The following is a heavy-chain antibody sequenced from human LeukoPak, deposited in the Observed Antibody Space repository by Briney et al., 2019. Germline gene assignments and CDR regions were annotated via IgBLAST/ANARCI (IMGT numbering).Heavy chain of an antibody. CDR2: IYPDDSDA. CDR1: GYKFSNYW. D-gene: IGHD1-26*01. Sequence: GESVKISCKASGYKFSNYWIAWVRQMPGKGLEWMGTIYPDDSDARYSPSFQGQVTPSADKSVTTAYLQWSSLKPSDTAIYYCARRPTTNFDFWGQGTLVTVSS. CDR3: ARRPTTNFDF. J-gene: IGHJ4*02. V-gene: IGHV5-51*01.